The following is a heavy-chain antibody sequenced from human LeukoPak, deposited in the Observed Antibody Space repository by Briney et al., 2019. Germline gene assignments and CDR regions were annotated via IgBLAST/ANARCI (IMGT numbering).Heavy chain of an antibody. CDR3: ARQGIAAAGIDY. J-gene: IGHJ4*02. CDR2: MNPNSGNT. V-gene: IGHV1-8*03. CDR1: GYTFTSYD. D-gene: IGHD6-13*01. Sequence: ASVKVSCKASGYTFTSYDINWVRQATGQGLEWMGWMNPNSGNTGYAQKFQGRVTITRNTSISTAYMELSSLRSEDTAVYYCARQGIAAAGIDYWGQGTLVTVSS.